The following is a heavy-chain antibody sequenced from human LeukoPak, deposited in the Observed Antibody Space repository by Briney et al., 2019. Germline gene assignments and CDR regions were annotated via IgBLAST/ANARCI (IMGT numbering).Heavy chain of an antibody. CDR1: GFTFSSYW. CDR2: IKQDGSEK. Sequence: GGSLRLSCAASGFTFSSYWMSWVRQAPGKGLELVANIKQDGSEKYYVDSVKGRFTISRDNAKNSLYLQMNSLRAEDTAVYYCARGSGGWYNWFDPWGQGTLATVSS. CDR3: ARGSGGWYNWFDP. D-gene: IGHD6-19*01. J-gene: IGHJ5*02. V-gene: IGHV3-7*01.